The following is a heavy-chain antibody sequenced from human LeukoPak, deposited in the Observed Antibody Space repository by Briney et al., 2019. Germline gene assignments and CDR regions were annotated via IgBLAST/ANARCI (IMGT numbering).Heavy chain of an antibody. CDR1: GGSLSDYY. CDR3: ASQVRLERRYYYYYMDV. V-gene: IGHV4-34*01. D-gene: IGHD1-1*01. CDR2: INHSGST. Sequence: PSETLSLTCAVYGGSLSDYYWSWIRQPPGKGLEWIGEINHSGSTNYNPSLKSRVTISLDTSKNQFPLKLSSVTAADTAVYYCASQVRLERRYYYYYMDVSDKGTTVTVSS. J-gene: IGHJ6*03.